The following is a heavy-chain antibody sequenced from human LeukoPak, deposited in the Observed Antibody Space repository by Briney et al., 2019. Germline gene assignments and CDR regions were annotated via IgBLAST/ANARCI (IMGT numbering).Heavy chain of an antibody. J-gene: IGHJ4*02. CDR3: AKEAVAGTTLGY. CDR2: IWYDGSNK. CDR1: GFTFSSYG. V-gene: IGHV3-30*02. Sequence: GGSLRLSCAASGFTFSSYGMHWVRQAPGKGLEWVAVIWYDGSNKYYADSVRGRFTISRDNSKNTLYLQMNSLRAEDTAVYYCAKEAVAGTTLGYWGQGTLVTVSS. D-gene: IGHD6-19*01.